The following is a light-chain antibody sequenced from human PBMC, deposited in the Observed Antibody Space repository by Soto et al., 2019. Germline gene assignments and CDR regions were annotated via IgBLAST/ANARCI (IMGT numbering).Light chain of an antibody. Sequence: QSALTQPASVSGSPGQSITISCTGTSSDVGSYYLVSWYQHHPGKAPKLVIYEDSRRPSGVSNRFSGSKSGNTASLTIFGLQAEAEADYYCCSYAGNSYVFGTGTKLTVL. CDR3: CSYAGNSYV. V-gene: IGLV2-23*01. CDR2: EDS. J-gene: IGLJ1*01. CDR1: SSDVGSYYL.